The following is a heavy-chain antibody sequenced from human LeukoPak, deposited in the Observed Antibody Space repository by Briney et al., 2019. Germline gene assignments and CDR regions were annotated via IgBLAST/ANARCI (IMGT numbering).Heavy chain of an antibody. V-gene: IGHV3-23*01. Sequence: PGGSLRLSCAASGFTFSSYGMNWVRQAPGKGLEWVSTISGSGGSTHYPDSVNGRFTISRDNSETTLYLQVNSQRAEDTAVYYCAKEMSTCGYWGQGTLVTVSS. CDR3: AKEMSTCGY. CDR1: GFTFSSYG. J-gene: IGHJ4*02. CDR2: ISGSGGST.